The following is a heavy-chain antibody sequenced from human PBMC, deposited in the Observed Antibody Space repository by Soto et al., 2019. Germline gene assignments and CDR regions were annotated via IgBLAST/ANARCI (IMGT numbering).Heavy chain of an antibody. J-gene: IGHJ3*02. CDR3: ASRSQGSDAFDI. Sequence: ASVKVSCKASGYTFTSYAMHWVRQAPGQRLEWMGWINAGNGNTKYSQKFQGRVTITRDTSASTAYMELSSLRSEDTAVYYCASRSQGSDAFDIWGQGTMVTVSS. V-gene: IGHV1-3*01. D-gene: IGHD1-26*01. CDR1: GYTFTSYA. CDR2: INAGNGNT.